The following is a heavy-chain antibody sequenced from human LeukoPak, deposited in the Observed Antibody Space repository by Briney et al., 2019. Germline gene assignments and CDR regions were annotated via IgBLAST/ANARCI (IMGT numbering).Heavy chain of an antibody. Sequence: GRSLRLSCAASGFTFSSYAMHWVRQAPGKGLEWVALISNDGSINDYADSVKGRFTISRDNSKNTLYLQMNSLRADDTAMYYCARGSYSSSWKTFDYWGQGTLVTVSS. CDR2: ISNDGSIN. J-gene: IGHJ4*02. V-gene: IGHV3-30*04. CDR1: GFTFSSYA. CDR3: ARGSYSSSWKTFDY. D-gene: IGHD6-13*01.